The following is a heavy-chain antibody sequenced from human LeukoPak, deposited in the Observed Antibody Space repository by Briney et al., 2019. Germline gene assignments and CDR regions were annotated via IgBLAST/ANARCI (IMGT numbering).Heavy chain of an antibody. J-gene: IGHJ3*02. CDR3: ARTTVTTSDDAFDI. CDR1: GYTLTTYG. CDR2: ISAYNGNT. Sequence: ASVKVSCKASGYTLTTYGISWVRQAPGQGLEWMGWISAYNGNTNYAQKLQGRVTMTTDTSTSTAYMELRSLRSDDTAVYYCARTTVTTSDDAFDIWGQGTMVTVSS. V-gene: IGHV1-18*01. D-gene: IGHD4-17*01.